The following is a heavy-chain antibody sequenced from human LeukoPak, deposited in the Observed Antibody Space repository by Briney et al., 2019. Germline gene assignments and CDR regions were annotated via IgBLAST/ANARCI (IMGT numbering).Heavy chain of an antibody. J-gene: IGHJ5*02. CDR1: GGSISSGGYY. D-gene: IGHD2-2*01. Sequence: SETLSLTCTVSGGSISSGGYYWSWIRQHPGKGLEWIGYIYYSGSTYYNPSLKSRVTISVDTSKNQFSLKLSSVTAADTAVYYYASVVVPAGVGGWFDPWGQGTLVTVSS. CDR3: ASVVVPAGVGGWFDP. V-gene: IGHV4-31*03. CDR2: IYYSGST.